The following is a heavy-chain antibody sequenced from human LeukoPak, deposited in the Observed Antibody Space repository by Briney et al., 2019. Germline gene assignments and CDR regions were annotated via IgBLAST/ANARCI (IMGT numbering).Heavy chain of an antibody. J-gene: IGHJ4*02. CDR2: IYIGGNTYTSGST. D-gene: IGHD7-27*01. CDR1: GGSISGYY. Sequence: SETLSLTCTVSGGSISGYYWGWIRQPPGKGLEWIGFIYIGGNTYTSGSTNYNPSLESRVTISTDTSKNQFSLKLTSVTAADTAVYYCARVPTGDRYFDYWGQGTLVTVSS. V-gene: IGHV4-4*09. CDR3: ARVPTGDRYFDY.